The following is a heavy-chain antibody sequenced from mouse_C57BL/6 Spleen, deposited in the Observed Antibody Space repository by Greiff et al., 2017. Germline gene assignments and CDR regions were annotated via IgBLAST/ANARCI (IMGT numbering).Heavy chain of an antibody. D-gene: IGHD3-1*01. J-gene: IGHJ4*01. Sequence: QVQLQQSGAELVKPGASVKMSCKASGYAFSSYWMNWVKQRPGKGLEWIGQINPGDGDTNYNGKFKGKATLTADKSSSTAYMQLSSLTSEDSSVYFCARRGVNLGHFDYWGQGTSVTVSS. CDR1: GYAFSSYW. CDR3: ARRGVNLGHFDY. V-gene: IGHV1-80*01. CDR2: INPGDGDT.